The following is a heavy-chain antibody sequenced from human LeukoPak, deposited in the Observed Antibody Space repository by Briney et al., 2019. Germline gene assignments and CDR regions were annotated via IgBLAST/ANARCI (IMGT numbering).Heavy chain of an antibody. D-gene: IGHD2-2*01. CDR3: ARGYTYQLVDY. Sequence: PGGSLRLSCAASGFNVSSNYMSWVRQAPGKGLECISVIYGGGSTYYADSVKGRFTISRDNSKNTLYLQMNSLRVEDTAVYYCARGYTYQLVDYWGQGTLVTVSS. CDR1: GFNVSSNY. V-gene: IGHV3-66*01. J-gene: IGHJ4*02. CDR2: IYGGGST.